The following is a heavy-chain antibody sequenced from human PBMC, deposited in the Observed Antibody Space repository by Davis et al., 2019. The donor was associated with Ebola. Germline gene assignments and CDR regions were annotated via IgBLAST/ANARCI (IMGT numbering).Heavy chain of an antibody. CDR2: ISGSGGST. Sequence: GESLKISCAASGFTFSSYAMSWVRQAPGKGLEWVSAISGSGGSTYYADSVKGRFTISRHNSKNTLYLQMNSLRAEDTAVYYCAPGGYYYDSSGYPPGDYWGQGTLVTVSS. CDR3: APGGYYYDSSGYPPGDY. D-gene: IGHD3-22*01. CDR1: GFTFSSYA. V-gene: IGHV3-23*01. J-gene: IGHJ4*02.